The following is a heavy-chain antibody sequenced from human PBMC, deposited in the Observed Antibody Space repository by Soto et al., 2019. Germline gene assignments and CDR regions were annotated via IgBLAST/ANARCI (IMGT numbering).Heavy chain of an antibody. CDR3: ATIILSPRYYTGGTCYRDS. V-gene: IGHV4-34*01. CDR1: GGSFTSYY. J-gene: IGHJ4*02. D-gene: IGHD2-8*02. CDR2: INHRGST. Sequence: QVRLQQWGAGLLKPSETLSLTCAVYGGSFTSYYWSWIRQPPGKGLEWIGDINHRGSTNYNPSLKSRLTISVDTSKNQFSLTLISLTAADTAMYYCATIILSPRYYTGGTCYRDSWGQGTLVTVSS.